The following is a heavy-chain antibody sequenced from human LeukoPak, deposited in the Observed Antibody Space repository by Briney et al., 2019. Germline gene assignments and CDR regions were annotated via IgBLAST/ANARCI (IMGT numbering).Heavy chain of an antibody. V-gene: IGHV4-34*01. CDR1: GGSFSGYY. CDR3: ARGQGRGYYYGMDV. Sequence: SETLSLTCAVYGGSFSGYYWSWIRQPPGKGLEWIGELNHSGSTNYNPSLKSRVTISVDTSKSQFSLKLSSVTAADTAVYYCARGQGRGYYYGMDVWGKGTTVTVSS. J-gene: IGHJ6*04. CDR2: LNHSGST. D-gene: IGHD3-10*01.